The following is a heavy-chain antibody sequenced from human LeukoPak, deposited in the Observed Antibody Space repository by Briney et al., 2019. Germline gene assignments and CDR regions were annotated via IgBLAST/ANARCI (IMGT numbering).Heavy chain of an antibody. CDR3: ATPRDY. V-gene: IGHV3-23*01. J-gene: IGHJ4*02. Sequence: GGSLRLSCAASGFTFSNYALNWVRQAPGKGLEWVSGISNSGGTTYYADSVKGRFTISRDNSKNTLYLQMNSLRAEDTALYYCATPRDYWGQGTLVTVSS. CDR1: GFTFSNYA. CDR2: ISNSGGTT.